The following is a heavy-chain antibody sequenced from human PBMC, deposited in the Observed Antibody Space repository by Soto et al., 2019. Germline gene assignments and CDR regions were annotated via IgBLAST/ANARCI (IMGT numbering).Heavy chain of an antibody. Sequence: QVQLVQSGAEVKKPGASVKVSSKASGYTFTSYYMHWVRQAPGQGLEWMGIINPSGGSTSYAQKFQGRVTMTRDTSTSTVYMELSSLRSEDTAVYYCAREYSSSSEGNWFDPWGQGTLVTVSS. V-gene: IGHV1-46*01. CDR1: GYTFTSYY. J-gene: IGHJ5*02. CDR2: INPSGGST. D-gene: IGHD6-6*01. CDR3: AREYSSSSEGNWFDP.